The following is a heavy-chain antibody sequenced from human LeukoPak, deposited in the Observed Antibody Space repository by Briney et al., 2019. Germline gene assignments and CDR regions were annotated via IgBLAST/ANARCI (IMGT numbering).Heavy chain of an antibody. D-gene: IGHD6-13*01. CDR1: GGTFSSYA. V-gene: IGHV1-69*05. Sequence: ASVKVSCKASGGTFSSYAISWVRQAPGQGLEWMGGIIPIFGTANYAQKSQGRVTITTDESTSTAYMELSSLRSEDTAVYYCARVWYSSSWYYFDYWGQGTLVTVSS. CDR2: IIPIFGTA. CDR3: ARVWYSSSWYYFDY. J-gene: IGHJ4*02.